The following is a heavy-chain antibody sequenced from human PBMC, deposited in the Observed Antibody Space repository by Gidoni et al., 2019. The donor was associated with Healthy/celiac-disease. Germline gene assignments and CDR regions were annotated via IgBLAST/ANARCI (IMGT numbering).Heavy chain of an antibody. J-gene: IGHJ6*02. CDR3: ARDRVAARPKRTGGMDV. D-gene: IGHD6-6*01. V-gene: IGHV1-46*01. Sequence: QVQLVQSGAEVKKPGASVTVSCKASGYTFTSYYMHWVRQAPGQGLEWMGIINPSGGSTSYAQKFQGRVTMTRDTSTSTVYMELSSLRSEDTAVYYCARDRVAARPKRTGGMDVWGQGTTVTVSS. CDR1: GYTFTSYY. CDR2: INPSGGST.